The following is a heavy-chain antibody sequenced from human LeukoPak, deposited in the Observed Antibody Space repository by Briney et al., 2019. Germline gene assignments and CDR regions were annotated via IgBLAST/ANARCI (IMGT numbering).Heavy chain of an antibody. V-gene: IGHV1-2*02. J-gene: IGHJ4*02. Sequence: ASVKVSCKASGYTFIDYFMQWVRQAPGHGLEWLGWINLNSGGTHYVQKFQGRVSRTRDTCINTAYMALRRLRSDDTAVYYCTRGGDYEGPNYFDYWGQGNLVTVS. CDR3: TRGGDYEGPNYFDY. CDR1: GYTFIDYF. D-gene: IGHD2-21*02. CDR2: INLNSGGT.